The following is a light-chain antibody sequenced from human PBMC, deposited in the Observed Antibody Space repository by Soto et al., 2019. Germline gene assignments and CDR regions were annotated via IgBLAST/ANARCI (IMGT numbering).Light chain of an antibody. CDR2: DNS. J-gene: IGLJ2*01. V-gene: IGLV1-40*01. CDR3: QSYDSSLSAVV. CDR1: SSNIGAGYD. Sequence: QSVLTQPPSVSGAPGQRVTTACTGSSSNIGAGYDVHWYQQLPGTAPKLLFYDNSNRPSGVPDRFSGSKSGTSASLAITGLQAEHAADYYRQSYDSSLSAVVFGGGTKLTVL.